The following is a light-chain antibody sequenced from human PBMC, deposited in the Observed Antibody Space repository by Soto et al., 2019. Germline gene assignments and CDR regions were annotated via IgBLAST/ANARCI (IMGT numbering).Light chain of an antibody. CDR2: AAS. CDR1: QSVTGNY. J-gene: IGKJ4*01. V-gene: IGKV1-27*01. CDR3: QKYNSAPLT. Sequence: TQSPGTLSLSPGEGAPLSCRASQSVTGNYLAWYQQKPGKVPKLLIYAASTLQSGVPSRFSGSGSGTDFTLTISSLQPEDVATYYCQKYNSAPLTFGGGTKVDNK.